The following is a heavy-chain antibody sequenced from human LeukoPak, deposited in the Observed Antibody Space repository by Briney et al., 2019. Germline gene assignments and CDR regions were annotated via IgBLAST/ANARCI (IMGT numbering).Heavy chain of an antibody. CDR1: GFTFSDYY. Sequence: TGGSLRLSCAASGFTFSDYYMSWIRQAPGQGLEWVSYISSSGSTIYYADSVKGRFTISRDNAKNPLYLQMNSLRAEDTAVYYCARASGYSYGKSWFDPWGQGTLVTVSS. CDR3: ARASGYSYGKSWFDP. V-gene: IGHV3-11*04. D-gene: IGHD5-18*01. CDR2: ISSSGSTI. J-gene: IGHJ5*02.